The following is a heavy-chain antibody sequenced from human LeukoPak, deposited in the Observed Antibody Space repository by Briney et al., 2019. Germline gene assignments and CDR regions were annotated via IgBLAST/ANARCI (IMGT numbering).Heavy chain of an antibody. CDR3: ARLGSGSYYTEFDY. CDR2: IKQDGSAK. D-gene: IGHD3-10*01. CDR1: GFTFSSYW. Sequence: GGSLRLSCAASGFTFSSYWMSWVRQAPGKGLEWVANIKQDGSAKYYVDSVKGRFTISRDNAKNSLYLQMNSLRAEDTAVYYCARLGSGSYYTEFDYWGQGTLVTVSS. V-gene: IGHV3-7*01. J-gene: IGHJ4*02.